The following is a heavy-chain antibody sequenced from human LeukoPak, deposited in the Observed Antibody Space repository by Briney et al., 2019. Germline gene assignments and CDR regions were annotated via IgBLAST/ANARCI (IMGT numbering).Heavy chain of an antibody. V-gene: IGHV3-20*04. J-gene: IGHJ4*02. Sequence: PGGSLTLTCAASGFTLSSYAMSWVRQAPGKGLEWVSGINWNGGSTGYADSVKGRFTISRDNAKHSLYLQMNSLRAEEDTALYYWARDALSVGVDSWGQGTLVTVSS. CDR3: ARDALSVGVDS. CDR1: GFTLSSYA. D-gene: IGHD3-3*02. CDR2: INWNGGST.